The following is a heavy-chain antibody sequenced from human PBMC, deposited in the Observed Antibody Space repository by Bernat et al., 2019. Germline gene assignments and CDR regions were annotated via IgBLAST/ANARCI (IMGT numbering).Heavy chain of an antibody. CDR3: ARERAGSSSQFDY. CDR1: GFTFSSYE. D-gene: IGHD6-6*01. J-gene: IGHJ4*02. Sequence: EVQLVESGGGLVQPGGSLRLSCAASGFTFSSYEMNWVRQAPGKGLEGVSYISSSGSTIYHADSVKGRFTISRDNAKNSLYLQMNSLRAEDTAVYYCARERAGSSSQFDYWGQGTLVTVSS. V-gene: IGHV3-48*03. CDR2: ISSSGSTI.